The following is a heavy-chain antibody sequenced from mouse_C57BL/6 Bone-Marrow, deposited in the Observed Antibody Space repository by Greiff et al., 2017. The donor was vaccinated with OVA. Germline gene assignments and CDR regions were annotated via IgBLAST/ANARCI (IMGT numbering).Heavy chain of an antibody. CDR2: IYPGDGDT. Sequence: VHLVESGAELVKPGASVKISCKASGYAFSSYWMNWVKQRPGKGLEWIGQIYPGDGDTNYNGKFKGKATLTADKSSSTAYMQLSSLTSEDSAVYFCAREEITTVVATDYFDYWGQGTTLTVSS. CDR3: AREEITTVVATDYFDY. CDR1: GYAFSSYW. V-gene: IGHV1-80*01. J-gene: IGHJ2*01. D-gene: IGHD1-1*01.